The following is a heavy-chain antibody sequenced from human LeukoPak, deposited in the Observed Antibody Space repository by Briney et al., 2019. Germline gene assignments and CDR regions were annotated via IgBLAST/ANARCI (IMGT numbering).Heavy chain of an antibody. Sequence: PGGSLRLSCAASGFTFSSYAMSWVRQAPGKGLEWVSAISGSGGSTYYADSVKGRFTISRDNSKNTLYLQMNSLRAEDTAVYYCASEVGITIFGVVIDAFDIWGQGTMVTVSS. CDR1: GFTFSSYA. V-gene: IGHV3-23*01. D-gene: IGHD3-3*01. CDR3: ASEVGITIFGVVIDAFDI. CDR2: ISGSGGST. J-gene: IGHJ3*02.